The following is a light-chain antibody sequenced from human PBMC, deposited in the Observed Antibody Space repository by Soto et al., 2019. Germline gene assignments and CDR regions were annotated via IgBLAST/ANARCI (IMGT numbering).Light chain of an antibody. J-gene: IGKJ1*01. CDR3: QQRSSWPPT. V-gene: IGKV3-11*01. CDR1: QSVSNNY. CDR2: DAS. Sequence: EIVLRQSPGTLSLSPGERATLSCRASQSVSNNYLAWYQQKPGQAPRLLIYDASNRATGIPARFSGSGSGTDFTLTISSLEPEDFAVYYCQQRSSWPPTFGQGTKVDIK.